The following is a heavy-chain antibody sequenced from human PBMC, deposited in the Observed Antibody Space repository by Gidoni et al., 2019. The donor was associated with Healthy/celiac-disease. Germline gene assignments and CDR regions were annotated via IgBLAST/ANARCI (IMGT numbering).Heavy chain of an antibody. D-gene: IGHD3-3*01. CDR3: ARTYYDFWSGYPLDAFDI. Sequence: QVQLQESGPGLVKPSETLSLTCAVSGYSISSGYYWGWIRQPPGKGLEWIGSIYHGGSTYYNPSLKSRVTISVDTSKNQCSLKLSSVTAADTAVYYCARTYYDFWSGYPLDAFDIWGQGTMVTVSS. CDR2: IYHGGST. CDR1: GYSISSGYY. J-gene: IGHJ3*02. V-gene: IGHV4-38-2*01.